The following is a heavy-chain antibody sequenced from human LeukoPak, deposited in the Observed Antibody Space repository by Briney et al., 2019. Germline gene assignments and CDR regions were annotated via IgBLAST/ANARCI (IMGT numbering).Heavy chain of an antibody. V-gene: IGHV1-2*06. J-gene: IGHJ4*02. Sequence: ASVKASCKASGYTFTAYYMYWVRQAPGQGLEWMGRINPNSGGTNYAQNFQGRVTMTRDTSISTAYMELSRLRSDDTAVYYCARFDTITGTTDSWGQGTLVTVSS. CDR3: ARFDTITGTTDS. CDR1: GYTFTAYY. CDR2: INPNSGGT. D-gene: IGHD1-7*01.